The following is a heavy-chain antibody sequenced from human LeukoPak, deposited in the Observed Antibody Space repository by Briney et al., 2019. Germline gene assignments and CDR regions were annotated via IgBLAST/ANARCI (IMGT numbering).Heavy chain of an antibody. J-gene: IGHJ5*02. V-gene: IGHV3-43*02. Sequence: PGGSLRLSRAASGFTFDDYAMHWVRQAPGKGLEWVSLISGDGNNTYYSDSVKGRFTIYKDNSKNSLYLQMNSLRTEDTALYYCARTLLRSLNWFDPWGQGTLVTVSS. D-gene: IGHD3-3*01. CDR3: ARTLLRSLNWFDP. CDR2: ISGDGNNT. CDR1: GFTFDDYA.